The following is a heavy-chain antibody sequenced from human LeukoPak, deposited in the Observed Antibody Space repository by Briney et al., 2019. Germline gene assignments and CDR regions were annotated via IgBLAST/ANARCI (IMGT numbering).Heavy chain of an antibody. Sequence: KPSETLSLTCTVSGGSMNGYYWSWIRQTAGKGLEWIGRVYSSGNTNYAPSLQSRVTMSIDTSNNHFSLRLNFVTAADTAIYYCASALGYSSSRPSWGQGTLVTVSS. V-gene: IGHV4-4*07. CDR1: GGSMNGYY. CDR3: ASALGYSSSRPS. J-gene: IGHJ5*02. CDR2: VYSSGNT. D-gene: IGHD6-13*01.